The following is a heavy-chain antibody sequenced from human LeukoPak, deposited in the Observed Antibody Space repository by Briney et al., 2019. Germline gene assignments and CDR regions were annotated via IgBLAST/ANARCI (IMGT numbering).Heavy chain of an antibody. CDR2: ISSDGSDK. J-gene: IGHJ4*02. V-gene: IGHV3-30*04. CDR1: GFTFSSYA. CDR3: AKDRNNWNGGELW. Sequence: PGGSLRLSCAASGFTFSSYAIHWVRQAPGKGLEWVAIISSDGSDKYYTDSVKGRFTISRDNSKNTLYLQMNSLRAEDTAVYYCAKDRNNWNGGELWWGQGTLVTVSS. D-gene: IGHD1-1*01.